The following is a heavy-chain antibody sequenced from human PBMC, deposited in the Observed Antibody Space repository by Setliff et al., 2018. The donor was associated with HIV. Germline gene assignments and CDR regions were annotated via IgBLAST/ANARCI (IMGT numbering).Heavy chain of an antibody. V-gene: IGHV3-23*01. J-gene: IGHJ4*02. CDR2: ISGSGVNS. CDR1: GFAFSSHQ. CDR3: AKTSNTGYLFCSDY. D-gene: IGHD3-9*01. Sequence: GGSLRLSCAASGFAFSSHQMSWVRQAPGKGLEWISGISGSGVNSYYADSVKGRFTISRDNSKNTVYLQMNSLRAEDTAVYYCAKTSNTGYLFCSDYWGQGTLVTVSS.